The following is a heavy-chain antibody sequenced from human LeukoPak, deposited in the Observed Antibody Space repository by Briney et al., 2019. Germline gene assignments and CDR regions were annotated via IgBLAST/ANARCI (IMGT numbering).Heavy chain of an antibody. Sequence: GGSLRLSCAASGFTFTSYAITWVRQAPGKGLEWVSAISGGGVGTYYADSVKGRFTISRDNSKNTVFLQMNSLRAEDTAIYYCAKGQIWSPADYWGQGTLVTVSS. V-gene: IGHV3-23*01. CDR2: ISGGGVGT. J-gene: IGHJ4*02. CDR3: AKGQIWSPADY. CDR1: GFTFTSYA. D-gene: IGHD5-18*01.